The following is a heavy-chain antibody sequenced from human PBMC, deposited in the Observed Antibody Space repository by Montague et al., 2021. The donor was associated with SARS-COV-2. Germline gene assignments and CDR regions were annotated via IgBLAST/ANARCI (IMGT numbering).Heavy chain of an antibody. CDR1: GFTFSDYA. Sequence: SLRLSCAASGFTFSDYAMHWVRQAPGKGLEWVAIMSFDGTNEHYAVSVKGRFTISRDNSKNTLFLQMGSLRAEDTAVYYCANDRDPRHTTPIDYWGQGTQVTVSS. J-gene: IGHJ4*02. CDR3: ANDRDPRHTTPIDY. D-gene: IGHD2-15*01. CDR2: MSFDGTNE. V-gene: IGHV3-30*04.